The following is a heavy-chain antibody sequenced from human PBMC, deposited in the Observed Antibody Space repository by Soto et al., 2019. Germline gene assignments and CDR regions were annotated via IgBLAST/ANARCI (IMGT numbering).Heavy chain of an antibody. D-gene: IGHD1-1*01. CDR3: ARSHPGGVAGTDFNWFDP. J-gene: IGHJ5*02. V-gene: IGHV1-3*01. CDR1: GYTFSSYA. CDR2: INAGNGNT. Sequence: ASVKVSCKASGYTFSSYAMHWVRQAPGQRLEWMGWINAGNGNTKYSQKFQGRVTITKDTSASIAYMELSSLRSEDTAVYYCARSHPGGVAGTDFNWFDPWGQGTPVPVSS.